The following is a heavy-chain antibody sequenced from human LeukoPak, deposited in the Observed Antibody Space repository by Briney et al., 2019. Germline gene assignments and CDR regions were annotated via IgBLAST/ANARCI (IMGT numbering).Heavy chain of an antibody. CDR2: ISWNSGSI. J-gene: IGHJ4*02. Sequence: PGGSLRLSCTASGFTFDDYAMHWVRQAPGKGLEWVSGISWNSGSIGYADSVKGRFTISRDNAKNSLYLQMNSLRAEDTALYYCAKDITPGDGYNPYFDYWGQGTLVTVSS. V-gene: IGHV3-9*01. CDR3: AKDITPGDGYNPYFDY. CDR1: GFTFDDYA. D-gene: IGHD5-24*01.